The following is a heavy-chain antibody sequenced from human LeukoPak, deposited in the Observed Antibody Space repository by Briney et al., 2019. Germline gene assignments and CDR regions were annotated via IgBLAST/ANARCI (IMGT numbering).Heavy chain of an antibody. D-gene: IGHD3-22*01. Sequence: SGTLSLTCAVSGGSISSSNWWSWVRQPPVKGLEWIGEIYHSGSTNYNPSLKSRITISVDTSKNQFSLKLNSVTAADTGLYYCARLVDVGNYYDSSGYLTPFDYWGQGTLVTVSS. CDR2: IYHSGST. CDR1: GGSISSSNW. J-gene: IGHJ4*02. CDR3: ARLVDVGNYYDSSGYLTPFDY. V-gene: IGHV4-4*02.